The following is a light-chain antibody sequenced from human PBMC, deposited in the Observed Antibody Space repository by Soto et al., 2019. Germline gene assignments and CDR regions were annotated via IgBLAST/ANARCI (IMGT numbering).Light chain of an antibody. CDR2: AAS. CDR1: QSISTY. J-gene: IGKJ5*01. CDR3: QQYNSYWIT. Sequence: IQMTQSPATLSASVGDRVAITCRASQSISTYLAWYQQKPGKAPKRLIYAASSLQSGVPSRFSGSGSGTEFTLTISSLQPDDFATYYCQQYNSYWITFGQGTRLEIK. V-gene: IGKV1-5*01.